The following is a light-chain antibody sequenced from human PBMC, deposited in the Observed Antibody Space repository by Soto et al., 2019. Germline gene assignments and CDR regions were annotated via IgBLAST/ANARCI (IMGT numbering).Light chain of an antibody. J-gene: IGKJ4*01. Sequence: DIQLTQSPSSLSASVGDRVTITCRASQTTHHYLNWYQQIPGKAPKLLIFAASTLQDAVPSTFSGSGSGSDFTLTISSLQPADFATYYCQQTFSSQLTFGGGTRLEIK. CDR1: QTTHHY. CDR3: QQTFSSQLT. V-gene: IGKV1-39*01. CDR2: AAS.